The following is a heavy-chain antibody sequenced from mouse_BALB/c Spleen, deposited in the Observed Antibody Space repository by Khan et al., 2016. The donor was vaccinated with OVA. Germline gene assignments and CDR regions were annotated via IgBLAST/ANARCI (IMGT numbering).Heavy chain of an antibody. CDR3: KGGGGGNRFAY. J-gene: IGHJ3*01. Sequence: QVQLQQSGAELVRPGVSVKISCKGSGYTFTDFTMHWVKQSHAMSLEWIGVISTYYGDATYNQKFKDKATMTVDKSSSTAYMELARLTSEDSAILDCKGGGGGNRFAYWGQGTLVTVSA. V-gene: IGHV1S137*01. CDR2: ISTYYGDA. CDR1: GYTFTDFT.